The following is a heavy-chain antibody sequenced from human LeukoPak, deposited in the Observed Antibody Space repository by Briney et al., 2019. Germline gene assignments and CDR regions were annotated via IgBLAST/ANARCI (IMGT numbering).Heavy chain of an antibody. Sequence: ASVKVSCKASGYTFTGYYMHWVRQAPGQGLEWMGWINPNSGGTNYAQKFQGRVTMTRGTSISTAYMELSRLRSDDTAVYYCARDSAYCGGDCSPFGYWGQGTLVTVSS. CDR3: ARDSAYCGGDCSPFGY. D-gene: IGHD2-21*02. V-gene: IGHV1-2*02. J-gene: IGHJ4*02. CDR2: INPNSGGT. CDR1: GYTFTGYY.